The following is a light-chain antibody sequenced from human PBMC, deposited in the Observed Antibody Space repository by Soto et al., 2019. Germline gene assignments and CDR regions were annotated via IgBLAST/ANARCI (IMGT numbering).Light chain of an antibody. CDR1: QSVSSSY. CDR3: QQYDSSPKT. CDR2: GAS. V-gene: IGKV3-20*01. Sequence: EIVLTQSPATLSLSPGERATLSCRASQSVSSSYLAWYQQKPGQAPRLLIYGASSRATGITDRFSGSGSGTDFTLTISRLEPEDFAVYYCQQYDSSPKTFGQGTKVDIK. J-gene: IGKJ1*01.